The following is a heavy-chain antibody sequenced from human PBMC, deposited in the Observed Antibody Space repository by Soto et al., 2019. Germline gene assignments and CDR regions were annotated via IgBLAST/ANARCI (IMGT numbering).Heavy chain of an antibody. Sequence: QVQLVQSGAEVKKPGSSVKVSCKASGGTFSSYAISWVRQAPGQGLEWMGGIIPIFGTANYAQKFQGRVTITADKSTSTAYMELSSLRSEETAVYSCASEYSSSSGPDYYYGMDVWGQWTTVTVS. CDR1: GGTFSSYA. V-gene: IGHV1-69*06. CDR2: IIPIFGTA. J-gene: IGHJ6*02. CDR3: ASEYSSSSGPDYYYGMDV. D-gene: IGHD6-6*01.